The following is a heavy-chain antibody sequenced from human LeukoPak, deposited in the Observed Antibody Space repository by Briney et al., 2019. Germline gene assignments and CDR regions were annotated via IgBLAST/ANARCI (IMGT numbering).Heavy chain of an antibody. CDR3: ARDRDYSNTFDY. V-gene: IGHV4-4*07. Sequence: SETLSLTCTASGGSISSYYWSWIRQPAGKGLEWIGCIYTSGSTNYNPSLKSRVTMSVDTSKNQFSLKLSSVTAADTAVYYCARDRDYSNTFDYWGQGTLVTVSS. CDR1: GGSISSYY. J-gene: IGHJ4*02. D-gene: IGHD4-11*01. CDR2: IYTSGST.